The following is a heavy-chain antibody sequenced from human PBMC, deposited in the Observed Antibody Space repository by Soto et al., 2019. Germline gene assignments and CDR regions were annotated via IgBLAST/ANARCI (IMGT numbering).Heavy chain of an antibody. Sequence: QVQLVESGGGVVQPGRSLRLSCAASGFTFSSYAMHWVRQAPGKGLEWVAVISYDGSNKYYADSVKGRFTISRDNSKNTLYLQMNSLRAEDTAVYYCARSPSYYDSSGSGYFDYWGQGTLVTVSS. CDR2: ISYDGSNK. CDR3: ARSPSYYDSSGSGYFDY. V-gene: IGHV3-30-3*01. J-gene: IGHJ4*02. CDR1: GFTFSSYA. D-gene: IGHD3-22*01.